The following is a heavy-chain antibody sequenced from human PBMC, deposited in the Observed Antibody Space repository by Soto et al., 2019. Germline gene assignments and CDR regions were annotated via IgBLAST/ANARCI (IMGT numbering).Heavy chain of an antibody. V-gene: IGHV3-23*01. Sequence: PGGSLRLSCAASGFTFSSYAMSWVRQAPGKGLERVSAISGSGGSTYYADSVKGRFTISRDNSKNTLYLQMNSLRAEDTAVYYCAKTPNYYGSGSYGDVWGQGTTVTVSS. D-gene: IGHD3-10*01. CDR1: GFTFSSYA. J-gene: IGHJ6*02. CDR2: ISGSGGST. CDR3: AKTPNYYGSGSYGDV.